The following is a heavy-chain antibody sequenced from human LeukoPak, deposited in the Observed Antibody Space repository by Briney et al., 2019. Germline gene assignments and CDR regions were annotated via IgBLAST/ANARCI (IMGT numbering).Heavy chain of an antibody. CDR2: ISSSGENA. CDR3: AKDVRVGGGGMDV. D-gene: IGHD1-26*01. J-gene: IGHJ6*02. Sequence: GESLRLSCAASGFTFSNYAMNWVRQAPGKGLEWVSLISSSGENAYYADSVRGRFTISRDKSKNTVSLQMNSLRGEDTAVYYCAKDVRVGGGGMDVWGQGTPVTVSS. CDR1: GFTFSNYA. V-gene: IGHV3-23*01.